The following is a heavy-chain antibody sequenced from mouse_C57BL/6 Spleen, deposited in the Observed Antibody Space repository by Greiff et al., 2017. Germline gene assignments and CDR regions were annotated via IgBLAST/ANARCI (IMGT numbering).Heavy chain of an antibody. CDR1: GFTFSSYA. V-gene: IGHV5-9-1*02. Sequence: EVKVVESGEGLVKPGGSLKLSCAASGFTFSSYAMSWVRQTPEKRLEWVAYISSGGDFIYYADTVKGRFTISRDNARKALYLQLSSVKSEDTAMYYCTRGDSSGTFGYWGQGTTLTGSS. CDR3: TRGDSSGTFGY. CDR2: ISSGGDFI. J-gene: IGHJ2*01. D-gene: IGHD3-2*02.